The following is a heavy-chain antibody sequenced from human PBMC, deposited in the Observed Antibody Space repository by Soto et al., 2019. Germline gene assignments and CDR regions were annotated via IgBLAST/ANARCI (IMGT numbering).Heavy chain of an antibody. J-gene: IGHJ3*02. V-gene: IGHV1-2*02. CDR2: INPNSGGT. D-gene: IGHD6-19*01. Sequence: ASVKVSCKASGYTFTGYYMHWVRHAPGQGLEWMGWINPNSGGTNYAQKFQERVTITRDRSKSTAYMELSSLRSEDTAVYYCAADSSGWYSAYAFDIWGQGTMVTVSS. CDR3: AADSSGWYSAYAFDI. CDR1: GYTFTGYY.